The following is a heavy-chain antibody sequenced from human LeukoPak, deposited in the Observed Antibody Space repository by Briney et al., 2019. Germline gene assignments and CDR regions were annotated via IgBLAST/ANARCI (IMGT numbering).Heavy chain of an antibody. CDR1: GGSISTSSYY. V-gene: IGHV4-39*07. D-gene: IGHD4-17*01. J-gene: IGHJ5*02. CDR2: IFYSGST. CDR3: ARETTVTTFGFDP. Sequence: SETLSLTCTVSGGSISTSSYYWGWVRQPPGKGLEWIGNIFYSGSTYYSPSLKSRVTISVDKSKNQFSLKLSSVTAADTAVYYCARETTVTTFGFDPWGQGTLVTVSS.